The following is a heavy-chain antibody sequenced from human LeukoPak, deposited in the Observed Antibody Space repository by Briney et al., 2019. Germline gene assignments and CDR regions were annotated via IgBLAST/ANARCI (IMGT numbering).Heavy chain of an antibody. CDR1: GGSISSGSYY. V-gene: IGHV4-39*01. CDR3: AKPSHNVWFGAHNWFDP. J-gene: IGHJ5*02. D-gene: IGHD3-10*01. CDR2: INHSGTT. Sequence: PSETLSLTCTVSGGSISSGSYYWTWIRQSPGQGLEWIGEINHSGTTNYNPSLKSRVTISVDTSKNQFSLKLSSVTAADTAVYYCAKPSHNVWFGAHNWFDPWGQGALVTVSS.